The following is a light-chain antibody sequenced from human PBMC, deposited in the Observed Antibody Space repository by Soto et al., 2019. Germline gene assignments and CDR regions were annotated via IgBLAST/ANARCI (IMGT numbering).Light chain of an antibody. V-gene: IGLV2-23*02. Sequence: QSALTQPASVSGSPGQSITISCTGSSSDVVSYNLVSWYQQHPGKAPKFMIYEVIKRPSGVSNRFSGSKSGNTASLTISGLQAEDEADYYCCSYAGSSTLVFGGGTQLTVL. J-gene: IGLJ3*02. CDR2: EVI. CDR3: CSYAGSSTLV. CDR1: SSDVVSYNL.